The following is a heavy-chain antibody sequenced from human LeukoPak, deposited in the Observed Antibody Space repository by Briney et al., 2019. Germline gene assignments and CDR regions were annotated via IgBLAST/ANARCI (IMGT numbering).Heavy chain of an antibody. CDR3: AFRTRDGYSSSWYGSFDY. Sequence: ASVKVSCKASGYTFTSYYMHWVRQATGQGLEWMGWMNPNSGNTGYAQKFQGRVTITRNTSISTAYMELSSLRSEDTAVYYCAFRTRDGYSSSWYGSFDYWGQGTLVTVSS. CDR2: MNPNSGNT. CDR1: GYTFTSYY. V-gene: IGHV1-8*03. J-gene: IGHJ4*02. D-gene: IGHD6-13*01.